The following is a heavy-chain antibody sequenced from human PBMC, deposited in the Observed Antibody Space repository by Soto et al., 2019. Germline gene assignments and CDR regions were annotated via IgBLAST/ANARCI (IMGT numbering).Heavy chain of an antibody. Sequence: ASVKVSCKASGYTFTSYYMHWVRQAPGQGLEWMGIINPSGGSTNYAQKFQGRVTMTRDTSTSTVYMELSSLKASDTAMYYCARLGATDVYYFDYWGQGTLVTVSS. CDR3: ARLGATDVYYFDY. J-gene: IGHJ4*02. D-gene: IGHD1-26*01. CDR2: INPSGGST. V-gene: IGHV1-46*01. CDR1: GYTFTSYY.